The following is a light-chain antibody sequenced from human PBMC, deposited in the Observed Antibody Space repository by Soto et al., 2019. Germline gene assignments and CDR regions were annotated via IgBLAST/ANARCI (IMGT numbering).Light chain of an antibody. Sequence: EILLTQSPGTLSLSPVESATLSCRASQSVSNNYLAWYQQKPGQAPRLLIYAASNRATGIPDRFSSSGSGTDFTLTISRLAPEDFAVYYCQHYGSSGTFGQGTKVDIK. J-gene: IGKJ1*01. CDR1: QSVSNNY. V-gene: IGKV3-20*01. CDR2: AAS. CDR3: QHYGSSGT.